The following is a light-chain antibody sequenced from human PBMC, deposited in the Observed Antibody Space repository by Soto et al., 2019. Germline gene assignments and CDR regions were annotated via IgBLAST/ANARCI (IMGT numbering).Light chain of an antibody. Sequence: SVMTQYPLSLPVTPGEPASISCRSSQSLLHSNGYNYLDWYLQKPGQSPQLLIYLGSNRASGVPDRFSGSGSGTDFTLKISRVEAEDVGVYYCMQALQTPWTFGQGTKVAIK. CDR2: LGS. CDR1: QSLLHSNGYNY. CDR3: MQALQTPWT. V-gene: IGKV2-28*01. J-gene: IGKJ1*01.